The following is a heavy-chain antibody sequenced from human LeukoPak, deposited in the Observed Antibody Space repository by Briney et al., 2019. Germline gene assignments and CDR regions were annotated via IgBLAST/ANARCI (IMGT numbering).Heavy chain of an antibody. CDR2: FSATDGSA. V-gene: IGHV3-23*01. J-gene: IGHJ3*01. CDR1: GFNVRSYG. Sequence: GGTLRLSCAASGFNVRSYGMTWVRLAQGKRLEWVSAFSATDGSAQYAESVKGRFTISRDNSKNSLYLQMNSLRDEDTAVYYCAKARIAAAGTGAFDVWGQGTMVTVSS. CDR3: AKARIAAAGTGAFDV. D-gene: IGHD6-13*01.